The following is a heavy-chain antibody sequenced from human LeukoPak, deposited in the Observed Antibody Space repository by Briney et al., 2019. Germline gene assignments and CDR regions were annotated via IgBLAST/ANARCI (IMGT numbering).Heavy chain of an antibody. CDR2: TSSDLNVK. CDR1: GFTFSSYA. Sequence: TGGSLRLSCAASGFTFSSYAMSWVRQAPGKGLEWVAVTSSDLNVKLYADSVKGQFTISRDNSKDRLYLQMNSLRPEDTAMYYCARVRGGRSWYYYGMDVWGRGTTVTVSS. CDR3: ARVRGGRSWYYYGMDV. D-gene: IGHD3-16*01. V-gene: IGHV3-30*03. J-gene: IGHJ6*02.